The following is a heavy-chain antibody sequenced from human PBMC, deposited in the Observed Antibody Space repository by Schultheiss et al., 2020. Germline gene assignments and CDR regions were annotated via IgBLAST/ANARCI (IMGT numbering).Heavy chain of an antibody. V-gene: IGHV4-34*01. CDR3: ARAYCGGDCYSFRHDAFDI. Sequence: SQTLSLTCAVYGGSFSGYYWSWIRQPPGKGLEWIGEINHSGSTNYNPSLKSRVTMSVDTSNNQFSLKLSSVTAADTAVYYCARAYCGGDCYSFRHDAFDIWGQGTMVTVSS. CDR1: GGSFSGYY. J-gene: IGHJ3*02. CDR2: INHSGST. D-gene: IGHD2-21*02.